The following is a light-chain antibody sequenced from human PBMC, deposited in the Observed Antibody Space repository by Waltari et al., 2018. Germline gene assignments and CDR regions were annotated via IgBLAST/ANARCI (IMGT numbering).Light chain of an antibody. CDR3: YSTDSSGNHRV. CDR2: ADN. Sequence: SYELTQPPSVSVSPGQTARITCSGDSLPKTYAFWYQEKSGQAPVLVIYADNKRPSGIPERISGSSSGTMATLTVSGAQVEDEADYYCYSTDSSGNHRVFGGGTRLTVL. CDR1: SLPKTY. J-gene: IGLJ2*01. V-gene: IGLV3-10*01.